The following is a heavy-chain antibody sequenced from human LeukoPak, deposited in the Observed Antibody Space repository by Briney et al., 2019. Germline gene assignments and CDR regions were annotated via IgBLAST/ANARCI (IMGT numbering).Heavy chain of an antibody. CDR3: ARDGYDYYDSSGYYYEDY. V-gene: IGHV4-38-2*02. Sequence: SETLSLTCAVSNYSISNGYYWGWIRQPPGKGLEWIGNIYHSGSTYYNPSLKSRVTISVDTSKNQFSLKLSSVTAADTAVYYCARDGYDYYDSSGYYYEDYWGQGTLVTVSS. CDR1: NYSISNGYY. J-gene: IGHJ4*02. D-gene: IGHD3-22*01. CDR2: IYHSGST.